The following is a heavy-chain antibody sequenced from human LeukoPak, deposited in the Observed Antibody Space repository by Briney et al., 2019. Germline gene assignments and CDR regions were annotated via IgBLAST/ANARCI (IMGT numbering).Heavy chain of an antibody. Sequence: GGSLRLSCAVSGFNFSTYCMTWVRQVPGKGLERVANIKEDGSEIYYVDAVMGRCSISRDNAKTSLYLQMNSRSVADTAAYYCVTGQTGRHQYFFDYWGQGTLVTVSS. J-gene: IGHJ4*02. CDR1: GFNFSTYC. CDR2: IKEDGSEI. D-gene: IGHD3-10*01. CDR3: VTGQTGRHQYFFDY. V-gene: IGHV3-7*01.